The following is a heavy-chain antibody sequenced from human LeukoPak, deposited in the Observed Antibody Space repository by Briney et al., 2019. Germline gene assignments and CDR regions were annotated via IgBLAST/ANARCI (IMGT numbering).Heavy chain of an antibody. J-gene: IGHJ4*02. CDR2: INHRGSA. D-gene: IGHD1-26*01. V-gene: IGHV4-34*01. CDR3: ASSVGSTDY. CDR1: GESLSKYY. Sequence: SETLSLTCAVYGESLSKYYWTWIRQSPGKGLEWMGEINHRGSANLNPSLKSRVTLSVDTSKHQFSLKLTSVTAADAAVYYCASSVGSTDYWGQGTLVTVSS.